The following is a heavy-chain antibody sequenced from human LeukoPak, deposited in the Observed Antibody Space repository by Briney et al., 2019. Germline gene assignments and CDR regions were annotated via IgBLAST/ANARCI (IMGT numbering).Heavy chain of an antibody. CDR3: ARGSDFFDY. CDR1: GGSISSADFY. Sequence: SQTLSLTCAVSGGSISSADFYWSWIRQHPGKGLEWIGFIYYSGSAYYNSSLRSRVSISIDTSKNQFSLTLNSVTAADTAVYYCARGSDFFDYWGQGTLVTVSS. J-gene: IGHJ4*02. V-gene: IGHV4-31*11. CDR2: IYYSGSA.